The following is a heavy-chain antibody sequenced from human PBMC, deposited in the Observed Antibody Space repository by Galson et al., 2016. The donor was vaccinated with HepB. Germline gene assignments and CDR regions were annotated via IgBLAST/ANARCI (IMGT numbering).Heavy chain of an antibody. Sequence: SLRLSCAASGFTFNSHWMSWVRQAPEKGLEWVANINQDGSEKHYVDSVQGRFTISRDNAENSLYLQMDSLKLDDTAVYYCAGDVAGNFDSWGQGTPVTVSS. J-gene: IGHJ4*02. CDR1: GFTFNSHW. V-gene: IGHV3-7*01. CDR2: INQDGSEK. D-gene: IGHD6-19*01. CDR3: AGDVAGNFDS.